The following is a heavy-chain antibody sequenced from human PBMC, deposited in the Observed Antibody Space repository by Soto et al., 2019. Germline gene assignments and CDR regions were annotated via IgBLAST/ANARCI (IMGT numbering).Heavy chain of an antibody. Sequence: HPGGSLRLSCAASEFTFTDYYMSWIRQAPGRGLEWVAVISYDGSNKYYADSVKGRFTISRDNSKNTLYLQMNSLRAEDTAVYYCAKDYNDSSGYGFENWFDPWGQGTLVTVSS. CDR2: ISYDGSNK. D-gene: IGHD3-22*01. CDR3: AKDYNDSSGYGFENWFDP. J-gene: IGHJ5*02. V-gene: IGHV3-30*18. CDR1: EFTFTDYY.